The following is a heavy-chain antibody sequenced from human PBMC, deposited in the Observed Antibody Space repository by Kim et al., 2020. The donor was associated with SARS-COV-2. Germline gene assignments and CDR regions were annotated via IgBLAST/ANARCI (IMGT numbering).Heavy chain of an antibody. D-gene: IGHD3-16*01. CDR1: GYTFTSYA. CDR2: INAGNGNT. V-gene: IGHV1-3*01. Sequence: ASVKVSCKASGYTFTSYAMHWVRQAPGQRLEWMGWINAGNGNTKYSQKFQGRVTITRDTSASTAYMELSSLRSEDTAVYYCARGFGFNPPRFDPWGQGTLVTVSS. J-gene: IGHJ5*02. CDR3: ARGFGFNPPRFDP.